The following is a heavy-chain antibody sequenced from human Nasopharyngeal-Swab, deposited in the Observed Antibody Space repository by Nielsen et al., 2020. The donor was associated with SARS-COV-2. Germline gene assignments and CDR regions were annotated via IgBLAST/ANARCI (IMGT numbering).Heavy chain of an antibody. D-gene: IGHD3-9*01. CDR1: GGTFSSYA. Sequence: SVKVSCKASGGTFSSYAISWVRQAPGQGLEWMGGIIPIFGTANYAQKFQGRVTITADKSTSTAYMELSSLRSEDTAVYYCARDRYDILTGYYPPPYYGMDVWGQGTTVTVSS. V-gene: IGHV1-69*06. J-gene: IGHJ6*02. CDR3: ARDRYDILTGYYPPPYYGMDV. CDR2: IIPIFGTA.